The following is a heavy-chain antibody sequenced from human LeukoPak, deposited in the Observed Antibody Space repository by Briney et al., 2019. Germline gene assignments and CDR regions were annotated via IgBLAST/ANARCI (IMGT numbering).Heavy chain of an antibody. CDR2: IYPYNGDT. Sequence: ASVKVSCKASGYTFTGYYPHWVRQAPGQGLEWMGRIYPYNGDTTYAQKFQDRVILTRDTSISTAYMELSRLKSDDTAVYYCARGQGERELNWGQGTLVTVSS. CDR1: GYTFTGYY. D-gene: IGHD1-26*01. CDR3: ARGQGERELN. V-gene: IGHV1-2*06. J-gene: IGHJ4*02.